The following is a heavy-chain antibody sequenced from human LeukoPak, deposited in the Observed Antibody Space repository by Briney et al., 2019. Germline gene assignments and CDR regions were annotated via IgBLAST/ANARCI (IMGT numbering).Heavy chain of an antibody. Sequence: PSETLSLTCTVSGGSISSYYWSLIRQPPGKGPEWRGYIYYSGSTNYKPPLTRRVTISVDTSQNQFSLKLSPVTAADTAVYYCARESPNMIAETSSFDYWGQGTLVTISS. V-gene: IGHV4-59*01. J-gene: IGHJ4*02. CDR3: ARESPNMIAETSSFDY. CDR1: GGSISSYY. CDR2: IYYSGST. D-gene: IGHD3-22*01.